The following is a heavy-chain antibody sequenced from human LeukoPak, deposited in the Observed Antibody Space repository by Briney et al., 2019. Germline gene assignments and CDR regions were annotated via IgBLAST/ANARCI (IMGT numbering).Heavy chain of an antibody. CDR1: GGSISSYY. CDR2: IYYSGST. D-gene: IGHD1-26*01. Sequence: NPSETLSLTCTVSGGSISSYYWSWIRQPPGKGLEWIGYIYYSGSTNYNPSLKSRVTISVDTSKNQFSLKLSSVTAADTAVYYCARREGSYALGYWGQGTLVTVSS. V-gene: IGHV4-59*08. J-gene: IGHJ4*02. CDR3: ARREGSYALGY.